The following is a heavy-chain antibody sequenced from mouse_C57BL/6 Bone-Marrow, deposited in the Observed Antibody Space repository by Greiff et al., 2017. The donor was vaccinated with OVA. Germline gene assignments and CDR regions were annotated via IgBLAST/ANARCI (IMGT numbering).Heavy chain of an antibody. CDR3: TSYGSFDY. Sequence: VQLQQSGAELVRPGASVKLSCTASGFNIKDDYMHWVKQRPEQGLEWIGWIDPENGDTEYASKFQGKATITADTSSNTAYLQLRSLTSEDTAVYYCTSYGSFDYWGQGTTLTVSS. V-gene: IGHV14-4*01. D-gene: IGHD2-1*01. J-gene: IGHJ2*01. CDR2: IDPENGDT. CDR1: GFNIKDDY.